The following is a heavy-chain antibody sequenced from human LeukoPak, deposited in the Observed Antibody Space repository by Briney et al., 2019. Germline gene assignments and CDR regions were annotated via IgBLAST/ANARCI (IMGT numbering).Heavy chain of an antibody. Sequence: SETLSLTCTLSGGSITSGRYYWAWIRQHPQRGLEWIGYVSYSGSTNYNSSLKSRLTISADTSKNQFYLRLTSVTAADTAVYYCARDPRGDITGTTFDRWGQGTLVTVSS. V-gene: IGHV4-31*03. CDR3: ARDPRGDITGTTFDR. J-gene: IGHJ5*02. D-gene: IGHD1-20*01. CDR1: GGSITSGRYY. CDR2: VSYSGST.